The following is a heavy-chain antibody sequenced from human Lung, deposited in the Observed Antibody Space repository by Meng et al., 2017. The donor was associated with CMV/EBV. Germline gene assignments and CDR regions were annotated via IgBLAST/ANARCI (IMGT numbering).Heavy chain of an antibody. CDR2: IRYDGSNK. V-gene: IGHV3-30*02. Sequence: GESLKISCAASGFSFSSYGMQWVRQAPGKGLEWVAFIRYDGSNKYYVDSVKGRFTISRDNSKNMLYLQMNSLRVADTAVYYCAKDDSAYFDSRSGFSTPPDYWGQGTLVTVSS. D-gene: IGHD3-3*01. CDR3: AKDDSAYFDSRSGFSTPPDY. J-gene: IGHJ4*02. CDR1: GFSFSSYG.